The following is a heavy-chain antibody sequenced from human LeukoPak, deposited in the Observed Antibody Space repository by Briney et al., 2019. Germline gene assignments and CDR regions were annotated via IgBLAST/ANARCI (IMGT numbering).Heavy chain of an antibody. CDR1: GLTFSTYS. D-gene: IGHD2-15*01. CDR3: ARGVGCSGGSCYFNY. CDR2: ISSRSTYI. J-gene: IGHJ4*02. Sequence: PGGSLRLSCAASGLTFSTYSMNWVRQAPGKGLEWVSSISSRSTYIYYADSMKGRFTISRDNTKNSLYLQMNSLRAEDTAVYYCARGVGCSGGSCYFNYWGQGTLVTVSS. V-gene: IGHV3-21*01.